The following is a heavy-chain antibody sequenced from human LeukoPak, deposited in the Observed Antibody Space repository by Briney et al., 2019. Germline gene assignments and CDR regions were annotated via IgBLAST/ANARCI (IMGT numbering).Heavy chain of an antibody. J-gene: IGHJ6*03. V-gene: IGHV3-30*02. CDR1: GFSFSGYG. CDR2: IQNDGSNK. Sequence: PGGSLRLSCAASGFSFSGYGMHWVRQAPGKGLEWVTFIQNDGSNKYYTDSVKGRFTISRDNSKNTLYLQMNSLRAEDTAVYYCAKADFGLEWLLWYYYMDVWGKGTTVTVSS. D-gene: IGHD3-3*01. CDR3: AKADFGLEWLLWYYYMDV.